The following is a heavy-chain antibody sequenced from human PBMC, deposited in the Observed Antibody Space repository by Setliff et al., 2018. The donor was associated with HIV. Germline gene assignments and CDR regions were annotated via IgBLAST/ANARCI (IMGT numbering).Heavy chain of an antibody. CDR1: GFTFRYYS. D-gene: IGHD4-17*01. CDR2: MSSYRTSMT. V-gene: IGHV3-48*01. CDR3: ARDPDYGDFIALDI. J-gene: IGHJ3*02. Sequence: GGSLRLSCAASGFTFRYYSMHWVRQAPGKGLEWISFMSSYRTSMTHYADSVKGRFAVSRDDAKNSLYLQMNNLRAEDTAVYFCARDPDYGDFIALDIWGQGTMVTVSS.